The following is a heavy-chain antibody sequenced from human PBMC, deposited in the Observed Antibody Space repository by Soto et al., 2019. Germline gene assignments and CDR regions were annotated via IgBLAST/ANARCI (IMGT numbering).Heavy chain of an antibody. CDR3: ARIRSDSSSYYLDC. Sequence: GPSVKVSCKASGGTFSTNGIIWVRQDHRQGLEWMGGTIPNFGTAHDALKFQGRVTISADESTSTAYMELSSLRYEDTAVYYCARIRSDSSSYYLDCWGQGTLVTVSS. J-gene: IGHJ4*02. CDR2: TIPNFGTA. CDR1: GGTFSTNG. V-gene: IGHV1-69*13. D-gene: IGHD3-22*01.